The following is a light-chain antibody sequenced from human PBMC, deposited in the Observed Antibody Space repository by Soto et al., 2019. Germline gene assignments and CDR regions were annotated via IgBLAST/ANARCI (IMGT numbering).Light chain of an antibody. CDR3: CSYAGSSTYLYVV. Sequence: QSALTQPASVSGSPGQSITISCTGTSSDVGSYNLVSWYQQHPGKAPKLMIYEGSKRPSGVSNRFSGSKSGNTASLTISGLQAEDEADYYCCSYAGSSTYLYVVFGGGTKATVL. CDR1: SSDVGSYNL. J-gene: IGLJ2*01. V-gene: IGLV2-23*01. CDR2: EGS.